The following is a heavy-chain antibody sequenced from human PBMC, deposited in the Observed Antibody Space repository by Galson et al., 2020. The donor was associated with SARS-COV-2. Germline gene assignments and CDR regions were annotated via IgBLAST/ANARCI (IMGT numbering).Heavy chain of an antibody. Sequence: GGSLRLHCAATGFTISSNSMSWVRQAPGKGMEWVSDIYRGGSTYYADSVKGRFTISRDNSKNTLYLQMNSLRAEDTAVYYCARDLGELGVDYWCQGTLVTVSS. CDR2: IYRGGST. D-gene: IGHD3-16*01. V-gene: IGHV3-53*01. J-gene: IGHJ4*02. CDR1: GFTISSNS. CDR3: ARDLGELGVDY.